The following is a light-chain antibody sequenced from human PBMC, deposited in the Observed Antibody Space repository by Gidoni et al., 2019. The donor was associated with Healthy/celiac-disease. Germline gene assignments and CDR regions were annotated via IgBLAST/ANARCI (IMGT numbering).Light chain of an antibody. CDR3: QQYNNWPPGT. J-gene: IGKJ1*01. CDR1: QSVSSN. V-gene: IGKV3-15*01. Sequence: PGERATLSCRASQSVSSNLAWYQQKPGQAPRLLIYGASTRATGIPARFSGSGSGTEFTLTISSLQSEDFAVYYCQQYNNWPPGTFGQGTKVEIK. CDR2: GAS.